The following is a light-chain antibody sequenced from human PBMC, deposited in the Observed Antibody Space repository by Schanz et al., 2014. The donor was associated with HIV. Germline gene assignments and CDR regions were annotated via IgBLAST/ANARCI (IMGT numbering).Light chain of an antibody. CDR1: RLGDKF. V-gene: IGLV3-1*01. J-gene: IGLJ2*01. CDR3: QAWDSSSVV. Sequence: SSELTQPPSVSVSPGQTATITCSGERLGDKFVSWYQQRPGQSPVLVIYQDTKRPSGIPERFSGSNSGNTATLTVGGTQAMDEAVYFCQAWDSSSVVFGGGTKLTVL. CDR2: QDT.